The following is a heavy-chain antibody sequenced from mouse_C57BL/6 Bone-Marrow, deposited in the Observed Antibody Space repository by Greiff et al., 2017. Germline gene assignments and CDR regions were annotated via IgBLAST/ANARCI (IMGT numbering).Heavy chain of an antibody. CDR1: GYTFTDYY. J-gene: IGHJ3*01. V-gene: IGHV1-19*01. D-gene: IGHD1-1*01. Sequence: EVQLQQSGPVLVKPGASVKMSCKASGYTFTDYYMNWVKQSHGKSLEWIGVINPYNGGTSYNQKFKGKATLTVDKSSSTAYMELNSLTSEDSAVYYCATRYYGSSPWFAYWGQGTLVTVSA. CDR2: INPYNGGT. CDR3: ATRYYGSSPWFAY.